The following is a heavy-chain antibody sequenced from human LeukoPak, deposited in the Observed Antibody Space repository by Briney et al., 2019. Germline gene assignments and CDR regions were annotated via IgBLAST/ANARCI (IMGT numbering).Heavy chain of an antibody. Sequence: GASMKVSCKGSGYTFTGYYMHWGRQAPGQGLEWMGWINPNSGGTNNAQQFLDRVTMTRETSSSTAYLEEISLRSAGAAVLYCARVALYCRSTSYRPRGAHYWGQGTLVTVST. CDR2: INPNSGGT. CDR3: ARVALYCRSTSYRPRGAHY. D-gene: IGHD2-2*01. V-gene: IGHV1-2*02. J-gene: IGHJ4*02. CDR1: GYTFTGYY.